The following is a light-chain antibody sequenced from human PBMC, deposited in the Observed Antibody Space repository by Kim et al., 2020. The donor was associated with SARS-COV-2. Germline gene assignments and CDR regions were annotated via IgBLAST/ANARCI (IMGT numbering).Light chain of an antibody. CDR2: DVS. J-gene: IGLJ2*01. CDR1: SRDVGGYDY. Sequence: QSALAQPASVSGSPGQSITISCTGSSRDVGGYDYVSCYQQHPGKAPKAIIYDVSNRPSGVSNRFSGSKSGNTASLTISGLQAEDEADYYCSSYTSTRTRVFGGGTRLTVL. V-gene: IGLV2-14*03. CDR3: SSYTSTRTRV.